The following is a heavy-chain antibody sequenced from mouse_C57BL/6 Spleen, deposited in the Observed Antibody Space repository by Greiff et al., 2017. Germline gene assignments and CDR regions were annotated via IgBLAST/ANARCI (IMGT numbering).Heavy chain of an antibody. J-gene: IGHJ2*01. V-gene: IGHV3-6*01. CDR3: ARVILRPSNYFDY. CDR2: ISYDGSN. D-gene: IGHD1-1*01. CDR1: GYSITSGYY. Sequence: EVQLVESGPGLVKPSQSLSLTCSVTGYSITSGYYWNWIRQFPGNKLEWMGYISYDGSNNYNPSLKNRISITRDTSKNQFFLKLNSVTTEDTATXYCARVILRPSNYFDYWGQGTTLTVSS.